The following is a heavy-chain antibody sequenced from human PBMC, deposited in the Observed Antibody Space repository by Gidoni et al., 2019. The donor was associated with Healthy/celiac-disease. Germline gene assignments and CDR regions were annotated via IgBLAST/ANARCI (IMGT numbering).Heavy chain of an antibody. J-gene: IGHJ5*02. CDR1: GGSISSGGYS. V-gene: IGHV4-30-2*01. D-gene: IGHD2-2*02. CDR2: IYHSGST. CDR3: ARVVSLAAAIHHWFDP. Sequence: QLQLQESGSGLVKPSQTLSLTCAVSGGSISSGGYSWSWIRQPPGKGLEWIGYIYHSGSTYYNPSLKSRVTISVDRSKNQFSLKLSSVTAADTAVYYCARVVSLAAAIHHWFDPWGQGTLVTVSS.